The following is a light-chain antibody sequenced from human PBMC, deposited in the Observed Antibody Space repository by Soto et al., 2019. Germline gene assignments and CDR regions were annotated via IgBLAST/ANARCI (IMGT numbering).Light chain of an antibody. J-gene: IGLJ2*01. CDR1: SSDVGGFDY. CDR2: DVT. Sequence: QSALTQPASVSGSPGQSITISCTGTSSDVGGFDYVSWYQQHPGKAPKLMIYDVTDRPSGVSDRFSGSKSGNTAALTISGLQTEYEADYYCSSFTSRTTLLFGGGTKLTFL. V-gene: IGLV2-14*03. CDR3: SSFTSRTTLL.